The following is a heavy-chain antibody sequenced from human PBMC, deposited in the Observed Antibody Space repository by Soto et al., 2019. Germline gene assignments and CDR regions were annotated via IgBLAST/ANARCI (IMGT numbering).Heavy chain of an antibody. D-gene: IGHD2-8*01. V-gene: IGHV4-34*01. CDR3: ARRGLVRHYFDY. J-gene: IGHJ4*02. CDR1: GGSFSGYY. Sequence: SETLSLTCAVYGGSFSGYYWSWIRQPPGKGLEWIGEINHSGSTNYNPSLKSRVTISVDTSKNQFSLKLSSVTAADTAVYYCARRGLVRHYFDYWGQGTLVTVSS. CDR2: INHSGST.